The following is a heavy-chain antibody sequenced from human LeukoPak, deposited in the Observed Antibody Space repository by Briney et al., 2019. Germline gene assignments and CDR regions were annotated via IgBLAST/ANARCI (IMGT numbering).Heavy chain of an antibody. Sequence: GGSLRLSCAASGFTFSNYWMHWVRQAPGKGLVWVSRIDSAGSTTSYADSVKGRFIISRDYARNTLCLQMNSLRDEDTAVYYCVRGSGGFRCYYYFYMDVWGKGTTVTVSS. CDR1: GFTFSNYW. D-gene: IGHD2-15*01. CDR3: VRGSGGFRCYYYFYMDV. V-gene: IGHV3-74*01. J-gene: IGHJ6*03. CDR2: IDSAGSTT.